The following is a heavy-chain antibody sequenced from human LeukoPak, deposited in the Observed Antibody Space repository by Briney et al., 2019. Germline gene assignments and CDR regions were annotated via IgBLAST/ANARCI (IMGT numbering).Heavy chain of an antibody. V-gene: IGHV1-18*01. CDR1: GYTFTSYG. D-gene: IGHD6-13*01. CDR3: AREELAAAGKNYYYGMDV. CDR2: ISAYNGNT. J-gene: IGHJ6*02. Sequence: ASVKVSCKASGYTFTSYGISWVRQAPGQGLEWMGWISAYNGNTNYAQKLQGRVTMTTDTSTSTAYMELRSLRSDDTAVYYCAREELAAAGKNYYYGMDVWGQGTTVTVSS.